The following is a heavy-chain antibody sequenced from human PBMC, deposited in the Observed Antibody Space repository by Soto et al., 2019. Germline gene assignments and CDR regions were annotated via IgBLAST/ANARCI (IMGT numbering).Heavy chain of an antibody. V-gene: IGHV4-59*01. CDR2: IYYSGST. CDR3: ARGASSSGYGMDV. D-gene: IGHD6-6*01. Sequence: NPSETLSLTCTVSGGSISSYYWSWIRQPPGKGLEWIGYIYYSGSTNYNPSLKSRVTISVDTSKNQFSLKLSSVTAADTAVYYCARGASSSGYGMDVWGQGTTVTAP. CDR1: GGSISSYY. J-gene: IGHJ6*02.